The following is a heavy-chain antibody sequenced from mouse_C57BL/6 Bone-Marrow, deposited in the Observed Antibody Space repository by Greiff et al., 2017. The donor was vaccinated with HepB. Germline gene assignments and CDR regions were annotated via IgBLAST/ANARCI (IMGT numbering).Heavy chain of an antibody. J-gene: IGHJ4*01. Sequence: QVQLKQPGAELVRPGSSVKLSCKASGYTFTSYWMDWVKQRPGQGLEWIGNIYPSDSETHYNQKFKDKATLTVDKSSSTAYMQLSSLTSEDSAVYYCARTVYGSSSFAMDYWCQGTSVTVSS. CDR1: GYTFTSYW. V-gene: IGHV1-61*01. D-gene: IGHD1-1*01. CDR2: IYPSDSET. CDR3: ARTVYGSSSFAMDY.